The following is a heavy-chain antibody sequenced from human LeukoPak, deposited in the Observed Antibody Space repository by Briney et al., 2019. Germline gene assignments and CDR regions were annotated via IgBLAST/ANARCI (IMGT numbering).Heavy chain of an antibody. J-gene: IGHJ6*03. D-gene: IGHD3-22*01. CDR1: GGSFSGYY. CDR3: ARHANYYDSSGYYPWYYYYYMDV. V-gene: IGHV4-34*01. Sequence: SETLSLTCAVYGGSFSGYYWSWIRQPPGKGLEWIGEINHSGSTNYNPSLKSRVTISVDTSKNQFSLKLSSVTAADTAVYYCARHANYYDSSGYYPWYYYYYMDVWGKGTTVTISS. CDR2: INHSGST.